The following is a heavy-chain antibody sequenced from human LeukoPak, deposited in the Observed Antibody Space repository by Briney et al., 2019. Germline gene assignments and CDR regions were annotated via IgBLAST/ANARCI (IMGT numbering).Heavy chain of an antibody. D-gene: IGHD3-16*01. J-gene: IGHJ5*02. CDR2: ISGGGDTI. Sequence: PGTSLRLSCAASGFIFSDYYMNWIRQTPGKGLEWIAHISGGGDTIEYTDSMKGRFTISRDNAKNSLFLQMDSLRVEDTAIYFCAREMISAMINLGAWGQGTPVTVSS. CDR3: AREMISAMINLGA. V-gene: IGHV3-11*01. CDR1: GFIFSDYY.